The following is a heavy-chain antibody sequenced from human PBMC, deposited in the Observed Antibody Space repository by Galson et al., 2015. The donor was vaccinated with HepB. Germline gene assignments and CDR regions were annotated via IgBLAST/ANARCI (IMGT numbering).Heavy chain of an antibody. CDR3: ARASYSSGWSYSYYYYYYGMDV. J-gene: IGHJ6*02. D-gene: IGHD6-19*01. CDR2: IYPGDSDT. Sequence: QSGAEVKKPGESLKISCKGSGYSFTSYWIGWVRQMPGKGLEWMGIIYPGDSDTRYSPSFQGQVTISADKSISTAYLQWSSLKASDTAMYYCARASYSSGWSYSYYYYYYGMDVWGQGTTVTVSS. CDR1: GYSFTSYW. V-gene: IGHV5-51*01.